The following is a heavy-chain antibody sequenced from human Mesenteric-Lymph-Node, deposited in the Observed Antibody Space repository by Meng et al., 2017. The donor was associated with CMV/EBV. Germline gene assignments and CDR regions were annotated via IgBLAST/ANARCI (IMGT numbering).Heavy chain of an antibody. CDR2: IYSSGST. V-gene: IGHV4-59*12. CDR1: GGSINSYY. J-gene: IGHJ6*02. D-gene: IGHD2-15*01. CDR3: ARDTDRYCSGGSCYSDGMDV. Sequence: SETLSLTCNVSGGSINSYYWSWIRQPPGSGLEWIGYIYSSGSTTYNPSLKSRVTISVDTSKNQFSLKLSSVTAADTAVYYCARDTDRYCSGGSCYSDGMDVWGQGTTVTVSS.